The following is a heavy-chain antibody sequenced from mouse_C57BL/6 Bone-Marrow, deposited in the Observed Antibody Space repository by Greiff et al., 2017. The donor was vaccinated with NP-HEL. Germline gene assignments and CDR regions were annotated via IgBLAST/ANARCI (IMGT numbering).Heavy chain of an antibody. J-gene: IGHJ4*01. D-gene: IGHD1-1*01. V-gene: IGHV1-19*01. CDR2: INPYNGGT. CDR1: GYTFTDYY. Sequence: EVKLMESGPVLVKPGASVKMSCKASGYTFTDYYMNWVKQSHGKSLEWIGVINPYNGGTSYNQKFKGKATLTVDKSSSTAYMELNSLTSEDSAVYYCARRGITTVVDAMDYWGQGTSVTVSS. CDR3: ARRGITTVVDAMDY.